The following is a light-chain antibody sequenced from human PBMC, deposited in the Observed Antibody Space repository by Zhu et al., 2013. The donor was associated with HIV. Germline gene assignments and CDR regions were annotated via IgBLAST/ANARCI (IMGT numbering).Light chain of an antibody. CDR2: GAS. J-gene: IGKJ5*01. CDR1: PSLNGTY. CDR3: QQHGSSPIT. V-gene: IGKV3-20*01. Sequence: EIVLTQSPGTLSLSPGDRATLSCRASPSLNGTYLAWYQQIPGQAPRLLIYGASQRASNIPDRFGGSGSGTDFTLTINRLEPEDFAVYFCQQHGSSPITFGQGTRLEIK.